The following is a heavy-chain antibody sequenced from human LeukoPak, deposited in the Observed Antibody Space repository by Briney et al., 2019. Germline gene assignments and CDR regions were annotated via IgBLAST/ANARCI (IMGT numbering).Heavy chain of an antibody. Sequence: GGSLRVSCAASGLNFNYYAMHWVRQAPGKGLEWVAVISYDGDEKYYADSVQGRFSISRDNSNNTLDLEMTSLRSEDTALYYCASSRIEVAGTGDYWGQGTLVIVSS. D-gene: IGHD6-19*01. CDR2: ISYDGDEK. J-gene: IGHJ4*02. V-gene: IGHV3-30*04. CDR1: GLNFNYYA. CDR3: ASSRIEVAGTGDY.